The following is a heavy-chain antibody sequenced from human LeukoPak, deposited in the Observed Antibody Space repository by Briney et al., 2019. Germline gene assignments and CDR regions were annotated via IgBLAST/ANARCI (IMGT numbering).Heavy chain of an antibody. CDR1: GYTFSSYD. J-gene: IGHJ4*02. Sequence: GASVKVSCKASGYTFSSYDITWVRQAPGQGLEWMGWISAYNGNTHYAQKLQGRVTMTTDTSTSTAYMELRSLRSDDTAVYYCARDIAATGLVDYWGQGTLVTVSS. D-gene: IGHD6-13*01. V-gene: IGHV1-18*01. CDR2: ISAYNGNT. CDR3: ARDIAATGLVDY.